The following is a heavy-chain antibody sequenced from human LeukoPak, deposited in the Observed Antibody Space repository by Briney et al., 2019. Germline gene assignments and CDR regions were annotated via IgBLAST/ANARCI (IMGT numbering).Heavy chain of an antibody. CDR2: INPSRGNT. Sequence: ASVKVSCKASGYTFTSYYMYWVRQAPGQGLEWMGIINPSRGNTNYAQRFQGRVTMTRDMSTSTVYMELRSLRSDDTAVYYCARDGSIAVAAGGWFDPWGQGTLVTVSS. CDR3: ARDGSIAVAAGGWFDP. CDR1: GYTFTSYY. J-gene: IGHJ5*02. V-gene: IGHV1-46*01. D-gene: IGHD6-19*01.